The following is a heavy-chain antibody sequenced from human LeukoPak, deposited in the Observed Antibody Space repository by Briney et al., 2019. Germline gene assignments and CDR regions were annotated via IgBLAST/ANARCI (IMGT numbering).Heavy chain of an antibody. D-gene: IGHD1-26*01. CDR3: AKDSSGSYYGGRFDY. CDR1: GFTFDDYA. Sequence: GGSLRLSCAASGFTFDDYAMHWVRQAPGKGLEWVSGISWNSGSIGYADSVKGRFTISRDNAKNSLYLQMNSLGAEDMALYYCAKDSSGSYYGGRFDYWGQGTLVTVSS. V-gene: IGHV3-9*03. J-gene: IGHJ4*02. CDR2: ISWNSGSI.